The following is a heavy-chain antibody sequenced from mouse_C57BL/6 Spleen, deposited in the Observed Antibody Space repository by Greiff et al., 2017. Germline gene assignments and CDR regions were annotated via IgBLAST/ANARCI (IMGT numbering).Heavy chain of an antibody. V-gene: IGHV5-16*01. Sequence: EVMLVESEGGLVQPGSSLKLSCTASGFTFSDYYMAWVRQVPEKGLEWVANINSDGSSTYYRDSLKNRFIISRDNAKNILYLQMSSLKSEDTATYYCARDGPRRVFYYAMDYWGQGTSVTVSS. CDR1: GFTFSDYY. CDR3: ARDGPRRVFYYAMDY. CDR2: INSDGSST. J-gene: IGHJ4*01.